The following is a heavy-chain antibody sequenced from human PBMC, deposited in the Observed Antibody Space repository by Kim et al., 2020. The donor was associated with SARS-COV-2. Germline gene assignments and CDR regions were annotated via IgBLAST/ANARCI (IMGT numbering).Heavy chain of an antibody. J-gene: IGHJ6*03. Sequence: SETLSLTCTVSGGSISSYYWSWIRQPPGKGLEWIGYIYYSGSTNYNPSLKSRVTISVDTSKNQFSLKLSSVTAADTAVYYCATCCYSSSWYSFYYYYMDVWGKGTTVTVSS. CDR1: GGSISSYY. CDR3: ATCCYSSSWYSFYYYYMDV. CDR2: IYYSGST. V-gene: IGHV4-59*08. D-gene: IGHD6-13*01.